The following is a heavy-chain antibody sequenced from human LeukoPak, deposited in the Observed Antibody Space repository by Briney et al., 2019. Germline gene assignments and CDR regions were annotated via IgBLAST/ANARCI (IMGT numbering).Heavy chain of an antibody. V-gene: IGHV4-4*07. J-gene: IGHJ4*02. CDR2: IYTSGST. CDR3: ARENVLLWPRGGFDY. Sequence: SETLSLTCTVSGGSISSCYWSWIRQPAGKGLEWIGRIYTSGSTNYNPSLKSRVTMSVDTSKNQFSLKLSSVTAADTAVYYCARENVLLWPRGGFDYWGQGTLVTVSS. CDR1: GGSISSCY. D-gene: IGHD3-10*01.